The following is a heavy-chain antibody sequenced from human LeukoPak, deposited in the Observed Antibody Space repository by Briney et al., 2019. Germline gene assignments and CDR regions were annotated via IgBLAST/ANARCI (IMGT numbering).Heavy chain of an antibody. Sequence: ASVKVSCKASGYTFTGYYMHWVRQAPGQGLEWKGWINPNSGGTNYAQKFQGRVTMTRDTSISTAYMELSRLRSDDTAVYYCARDREWIQLWSGEYYGMDVWGQGTTVTVSS. CDR2: INPNSGGT. D-gene: IGHD5-18*01. V-gene: IGHV1-2*02. CDR1: GYTFTGYY. J-gene: IGHJ6*02. CDR3: ARDREWIQLWSGEYYGMDV.